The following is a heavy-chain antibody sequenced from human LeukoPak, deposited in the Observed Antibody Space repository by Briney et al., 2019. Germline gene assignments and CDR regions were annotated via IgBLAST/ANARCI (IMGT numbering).Heavy chain of an antibody. J-gene: IGHJ6*04. D-gene: IGHD3-10*02. CDR3: AELGITMIGGV. Sequence: GGSLRLSCAASGFTFSDYYMSWIRQAPGKGLEWVSYISKSGSTKDYADSVKGRFTISRDNAKNSLYLQMNSLRAEDTAVYYCAELGITMIGGVWGKGTTVTISS. CDR1: GFTFSDYY. CDR2: ISKSGSTK. V-gene: IGHV3-11*04.